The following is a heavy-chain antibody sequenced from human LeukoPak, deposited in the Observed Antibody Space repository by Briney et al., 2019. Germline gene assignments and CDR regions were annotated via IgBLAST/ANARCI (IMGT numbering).Heavy chain of an antibody. J-gene: IGHJ4*02. CDR1: GFTFSNAW. CDR3: ARESLTYYHGSGSSPLNY. CDR2: IKQDGSEK. D-gene: IGHD3-10*01. V-gene: IGHV3-7*03. Sequence: GGSLRLSCAASGFTFSNAWMSWVRQAPGKGLEWVASIKQDGSEKYHVDSVKGRFTVSRDNAKNSLYLQMNSLRVEDTAVYYCARESLTYYHGSGSSPLNYWGQGTLVTVSS.